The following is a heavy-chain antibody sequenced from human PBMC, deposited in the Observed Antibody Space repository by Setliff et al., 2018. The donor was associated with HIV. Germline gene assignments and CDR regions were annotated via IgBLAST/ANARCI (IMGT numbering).Heavy chain of an antibody. V-gene: IGHV1-69*13. D-gene: IGHD2-2*01. CDR1: GGIFNTYG. CDR2: IIPIARAP. Sequence: ASVKVSCKASGGIFNTYGMNWVRQAPGQGLEWMGGIIPIARAPNYAQKFQDRVTITADESTTTVYMEVRSLKSEDTALYYCARGRRVDIAVVPAAKGTFDYWGQGTLVTVSS. CDR3: ARGRRVDIAVVPAAKGTFDY. J-gene: IGHJ4*02.